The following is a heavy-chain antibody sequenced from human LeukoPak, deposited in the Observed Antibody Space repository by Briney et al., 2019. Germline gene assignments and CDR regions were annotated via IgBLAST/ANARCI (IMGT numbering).Heavy chain of an antibody. V-gene: IGHV3-11*05. CDR2: ITSSSDYT. CDR3: ARGSYYYFDY. Sequence: GRSLRLSCVHSGFIFTNYHMSWIRQAPGKWLEWLSYITSSSDYTNYADSVKGRFTISRDNAKKSLYLQMNSLRGEDTAVYYCARGSYYYFDYWGQGTLVTVSS. J-gene: IGHJ4*02. D-gene: IGHD1-26*01. CDR1: GFIFTNYH.